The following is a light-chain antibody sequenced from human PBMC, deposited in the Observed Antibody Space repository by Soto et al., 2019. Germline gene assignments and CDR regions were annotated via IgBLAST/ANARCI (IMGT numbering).Light chain of an antibody. J-gene: IGLJ1*01. CDR2: RNN. CDR3: AAWDDSLSGRV. Sequence: VLTQPPSASGTPGQRVTISCSGSSSNIGSNYVYWYQRLPGTAPKLLIYRNNQRPSGVPDRFSGSKSGTSASLAISGLRSEDEADYYCAAWDDSLSGRVFGTGTKVTVL. CDR1: SSNIGSNY. V-gene: IGLV1-47*01.